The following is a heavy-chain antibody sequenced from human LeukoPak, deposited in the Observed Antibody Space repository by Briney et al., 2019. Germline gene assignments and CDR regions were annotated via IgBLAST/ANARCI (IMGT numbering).Heavy chain of an antibody. Sequence: PSGGSLRLSCTASGFTFGDYAMSWFRQAPGKGLEWVGFITSKAYGGTTEYAASVKGRFTISRDDSKSIAYPQMNSLKTEDTAVYYCTRDIDRGTGDSWGQGTLVTVSS. CDR1: GFTFGDYA. V-gene: IGHV3-49*03. D-gene: IGHD3-16*01. J-gene: IGHJ4*02. CDR2: ITSKAYGGTT. CDR3: TRDIDRGTGDS.